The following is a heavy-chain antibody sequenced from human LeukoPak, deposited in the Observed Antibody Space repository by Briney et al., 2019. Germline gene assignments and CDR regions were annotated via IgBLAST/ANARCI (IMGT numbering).Heavy chain of an antibody. Sequence: ASVKVSCKASGYTFTTYYMHWVRQAPGQGLEWMGKINPSGGTTTYAQKFQGRVTMTRDTSTSTVYMNLSSLRSEDTAVYYCARVKYSGSYYWDYWGQGTLVTVSS. J-gene: IGHJ4*02. CDR2: INPSGGTT. D-gene: IGHD1-26*01. CDR3: ARVKYSGSYYWDY. CDR1: GYTFTTYY. V-gene: IGHV1-46*01.